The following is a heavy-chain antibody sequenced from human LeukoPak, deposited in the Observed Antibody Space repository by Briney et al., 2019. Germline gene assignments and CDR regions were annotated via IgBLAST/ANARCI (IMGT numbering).Heavy chain of an antibody. Sequence: GGSLRLSCAAPGFTFSGSAMHWVRQASGKGLEWVGRIRSKANSYATAYAASVKGRFTISRDDSKNTAYLQMNSLKTEDTAVYYCLKAAPFDYWGQGTLVTVSS. CDR2: IRSKANSYAT. CDR3: LKAAPFDY. V-gene: IGHV3-73*01. J-gene: IGHJ4*02. CDR1: GFTFSGSA. D-gene: IGHD6-13*01.